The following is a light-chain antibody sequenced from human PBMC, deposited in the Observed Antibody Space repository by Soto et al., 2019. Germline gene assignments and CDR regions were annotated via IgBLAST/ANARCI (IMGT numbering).Light chain of an antibody. J-gene: IGKJ1*01. V-gene: IGKV1-5*01. CDR1: QTVSRW. CDR3: QHFNTYWT. CDR2: DAS. Sequence: DIEMTQSPSTLSASVGDRVTITCRASQTVSRWLAWYQQKPGKAPKLLIYDASTLESGVPSRFSGSISGTEFTLTISSLQPDDFATYYCQHFNTYWTFGQGTKVDI.